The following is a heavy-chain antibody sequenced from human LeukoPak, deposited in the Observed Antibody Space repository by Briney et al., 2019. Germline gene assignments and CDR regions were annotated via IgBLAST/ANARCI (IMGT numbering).Heavy chain of an antibody. V-gene: IGHV1-18*01. J-gene: IGHJ3*02. CDR3: ARGVGSAFDI. Sequence: ASVKVSCKTSGYAFTNYVITWVRQPPGQGLEWMGWIRTYNGDTNYAPKLQDRVTMTTDTSTSTAYMELRSLRSDDTAVYYCARGVGSAFDIWGQGTLVSVSS. CDR1: GYAFTNYV. CDR2: IRTYNGDT. D-gene: IGHD2-15*01.